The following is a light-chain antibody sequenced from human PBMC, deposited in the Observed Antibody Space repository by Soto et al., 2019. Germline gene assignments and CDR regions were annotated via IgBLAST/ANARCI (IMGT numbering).Light chain of an antibody. CDR2: MVS. CDR1: QSLLSGDGNTY. Sequence: DVVMTQSPLSLPVTLGQPASISCRSSQSLLSGDGNTYLNWFLQRPGQSPRRLIYMVSYRDSGVPDRFSGSASGTDFTLKISSVEAADVGVFYCSQAAHWPVTFGQGTKVEIK. V-gene: IGKV2-30*01. CDR3: SQAAHWPVT. J-gene: IGKJ1*01.